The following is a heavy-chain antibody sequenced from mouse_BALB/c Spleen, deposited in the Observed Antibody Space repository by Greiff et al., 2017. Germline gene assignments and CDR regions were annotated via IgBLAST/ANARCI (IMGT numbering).Heavy chain of an antibody. CDR3: AREYYGSSYWYFDV. V-gene: IGHV5-6-5*01. D-gene: IGHD1-1*01. J-gene: IGHJ1*01. Sequence: VKLMESGGGLVKPGGSLKLSCAASGFTFSSYAMSWVRQTPEKRLEWVASISSGGSTYYPDSVKGRFTISRDNARNILYLQMSSLRSEDTAMYYCAREYYGSSYWYFDVWGAGTTVTVSS. CDR2: ISSGGST. CDR1: GFTFSSYA.